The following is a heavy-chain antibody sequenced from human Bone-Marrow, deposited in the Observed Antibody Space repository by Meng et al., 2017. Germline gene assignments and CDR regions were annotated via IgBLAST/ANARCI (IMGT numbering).Heavy chain of an antibody. D-gene: IGHD4-11*01. V-gene: IGHV4-34*01. CDR2: INHSGST. J-gene: IGHJ4*02. Sequence: QGPLKQWGAVLLKPSETLSLTCVVSGGSFSDYYWSWIRQPPGKGLEWIGEINHSGSTNYNPSLESRATISVDTSQNNLSLKLSSVTAADSAVYYCARGPTTMAHDFDYWGQGTLVTVSS. CDR1: GGSFSDYY. CDR3: ARGPTTMAHDFDY.